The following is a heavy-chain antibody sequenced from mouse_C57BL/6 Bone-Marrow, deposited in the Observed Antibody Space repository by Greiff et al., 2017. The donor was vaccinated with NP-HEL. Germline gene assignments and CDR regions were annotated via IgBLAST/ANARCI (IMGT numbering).Heavy chain of an antibody. Sequence: EVKLMESGGGLVQPGGSLSLSCAASGFTFTDYYMSWVRQPPGKALEWLGFIRNKANGYTTEYIASVKGRFTISRDNSQSILYLQMNALRAEDSATYYCARSIYYDYADDPFYAMDYWGQGTSVTVSS. D-gene: IGHD2-4*01. J-gene: IGHJ4*01. V-gene: IGHV7-3*01. CDR3: ARSIYYDYADDPFYAMDY. CDR2: IRNKANGYTT. CDR1: GFTFTDYY.